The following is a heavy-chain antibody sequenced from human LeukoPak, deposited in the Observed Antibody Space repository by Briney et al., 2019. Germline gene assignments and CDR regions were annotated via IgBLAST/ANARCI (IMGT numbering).Heavy chain of an antibody. V-gene: IGHV1-18*01. CDR2: ISGYTGKA. CDR1: GYSVTSYG. CDR3: TTDAGKGWHLYGMDV. D-gene: IGHD2-15*01. Sequence: ASMKLSCKASGYSVTSYGISWVRQAPGQGREWWGRISGYTGKANYAETFQGRVTMSMETSTRTVYMELRSLRSDDTAVYYCTTDAGKGWHLYGMDVWGKDTAVTVSS. J-gene: IGHJ6*04.